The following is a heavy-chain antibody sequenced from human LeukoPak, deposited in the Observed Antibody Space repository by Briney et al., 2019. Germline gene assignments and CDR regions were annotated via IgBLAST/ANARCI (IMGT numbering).Heavy chain of an antibody. J-gene: IGHJ4*02. D-gene: IGHD3-10*01. CDR1: GGSVSSGSYY. Sequence: PSETLSLTCTVSGGSVSSGSYYWSWIRQPPGKGLEWIGYIYYSGSTNYNPSLKSRVTISVDTSKNQFSLKLSSVTAADTAVYYCARTEVWFGELPSDYWGQGTLVTVSS. CDR2: IYYSGST. V-gene: IGHV4-61*01. CDR3: ARTEVWFGELPSDY.